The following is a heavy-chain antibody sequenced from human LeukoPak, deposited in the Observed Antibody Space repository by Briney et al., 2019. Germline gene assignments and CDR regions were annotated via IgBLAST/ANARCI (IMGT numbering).Heavy chain of an antibody. CDR1: GGSFSGYY. CDR3: ARRLTQYDCFDP. V-gene: IGHV4-34*01. Sequence: PSETLSLTCAVYGGSFSGYYWSWIRQPPGKGLEWIGEINHSGSTNYNPSLKSRVTISVDTSKNQFSLHLNSVTPEDTAVYYCARRLTQYDCFDPWARESWSPSPQ. D-gene: IGHD2-2*01. J-gene: IGHJ5*02. CDR2: INHSGST.